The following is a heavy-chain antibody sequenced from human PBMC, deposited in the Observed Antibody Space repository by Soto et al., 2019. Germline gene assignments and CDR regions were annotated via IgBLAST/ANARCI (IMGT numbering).Heavy chain of an antibody. CDR1: GGIFTNNA. J-gene: IGHJ6*02. V-gene: IGHV1-69*01. Sequence: QVQVVQSGAEVKKPGSSVKVSCKVSGGIFTNNAISWVRQAPGQGLEWLGGVIPLFDTAYYAQIFRGRLTISADGATTKAYMELSGLTSADTSVYFCATGGHNDGYNFYHCMDVWGQWTTVTVS. D-gene: IGHD5-18*01. CDR2: VIPLFDTA. CDR3: ATGGHNDGYNFYHCMDV.